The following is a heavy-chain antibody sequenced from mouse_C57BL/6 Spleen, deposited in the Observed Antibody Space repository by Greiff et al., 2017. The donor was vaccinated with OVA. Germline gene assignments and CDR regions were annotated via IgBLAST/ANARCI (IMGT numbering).Heavy chain of an antibody. CDR1: GYTFTSYW. CDR3: ASPYYYGSSWYFDV. D-gene: IGHD1-1*01. CDR2: IDPSDSET. J-gene: IGHJ1*03. Sequence: QVQLKQPGAELVRPGSSVKLSCKASGYTFTSYWMHWVKQRPIQGLEWIGNIDPSDSETHYNQKFKDKATLTVDKASSTAYMQLSSLTSEDSAVYYCASPYYYGSSWYFDVWGTGTTVTVSS. V-gene: IGHV1-52*01.